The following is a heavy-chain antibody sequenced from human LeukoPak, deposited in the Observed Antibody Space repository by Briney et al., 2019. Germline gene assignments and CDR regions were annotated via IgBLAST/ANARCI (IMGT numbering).Heavy chain of an antibody. D-gene: IGHD4-17*01. Sequence: ASVKVSCKASGYTFTSYAMHWVRQAPGQGLEWMGWINAGNGNTKYSQKFQGRVTITRDTSASTAYMELSSLRSEDTAVYYCARAPVTTPWFDPWGQGTLVTVSS. CDR3: ARAPVTTPWFDP. CDR2: INAGNGNT. J-gene: IGHJ5*02. V-gene: IGHV1-3*01. CDR1: GYTFTSYA.